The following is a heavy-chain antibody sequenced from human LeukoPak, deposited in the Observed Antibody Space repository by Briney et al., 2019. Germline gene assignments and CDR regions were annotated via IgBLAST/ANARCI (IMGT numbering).Heavy chain of an antibody. CDR3: AREVSRDGYNPFDY. CDR2: INPNSGGT. D-gene: IGHD5-24*01. Sequence: ASVKVSCKASGYTFTSYYMHWVRQAPGQGLEWMGWINPNSGGTNYAQKFQGRVTMTRDTSISTAYMELSRLRSDDTAVYYCAREVSRDGYNPFDYWGQGTLVTVSS. V-gene: IGHV1-2*02. CDR1: GYTFTSYY. J-gene: IGHJ4*02.